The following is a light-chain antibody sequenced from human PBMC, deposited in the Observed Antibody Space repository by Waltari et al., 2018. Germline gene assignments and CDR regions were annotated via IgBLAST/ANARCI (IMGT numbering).Light chain of an antibody. CDR1: SSSIGSNP. V-gene: IGLV1-44*01. J-gene: IGLJ2*01. CDR2: RNN. CDR3: AAWDDSLNGVV. Sequence: QSVLTQPPSESGTPGQGVTIPCSGRSSSIGSNPVTGYQQLPGTAPKLIVYRNNRRPSGVPDRFSGSRSGTSASLAISGLQSEDEADYYCAAWDDSLNGVVFGGGTKLTVL.